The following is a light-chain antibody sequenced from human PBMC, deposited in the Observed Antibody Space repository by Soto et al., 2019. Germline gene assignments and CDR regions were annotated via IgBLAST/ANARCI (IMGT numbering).Light chain of an antibody. CDR1: QSISTW. J-gene: IGKJ3*01. V-gene: IGKV1-5*03. CDR2: KAS. CDR3: QQYNSYPLT. Sequence: DIQMTQSPSTLSASVGDRVIITCRASQSISTWLAWFQQKPGKAPNLLIYKASSLESGVPSRFSGSGSGTEFTLTISSLQPDDFATYYCQQYNSYPLTFGSGTKVDIK.